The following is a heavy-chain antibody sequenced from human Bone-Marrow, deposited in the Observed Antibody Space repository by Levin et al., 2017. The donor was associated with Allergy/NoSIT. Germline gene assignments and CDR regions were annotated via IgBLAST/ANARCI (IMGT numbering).Heavy chain of an antibody. CDR2: VKRDGTEK. Sequence: GGSLRLSCIASGFTFTDVWMSWVRQAPGKGPEWVANVKRDGTEKYYLDSVKGRFTISRDNAKNSVYLQMNNLRVEDTAVYYCPRNKWPWGQGTQVTVSS. V-gene: IGHV3-7*01. CDR3: PRNKWP. CDR1: GFTFTDVW. D-gene: IGHD5-12*01. J-gene: IGHJ4*02.